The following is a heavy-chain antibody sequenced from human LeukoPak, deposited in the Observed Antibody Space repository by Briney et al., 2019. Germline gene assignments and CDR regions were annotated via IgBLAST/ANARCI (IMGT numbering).Heavy chain of an antibody. Sequence: PSETLSLTCTVSGGSISSGSYYWSWIRQPAGKGLEWIGRIYTSGSTNYNPSLKSRVTISVDTSKNQFSLKLSSVTAADTAVYYCSGGYYYGSGIGYRWGQGTLVTVSS. D-gene: IGHD3-10*01. V-gene: IGHV4-61*02. CDR3: SGGYYYGSGIGYR. CDR1: GGSISSGSYY. J-gene: IGHJ4*02. CDR2: IYTSGST.